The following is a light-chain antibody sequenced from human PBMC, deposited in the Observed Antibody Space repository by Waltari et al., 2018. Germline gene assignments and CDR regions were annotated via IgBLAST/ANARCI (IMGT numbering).Light chain of an antibody. J-gene: IGLJ2*01. V-gene: IGLV3-1*01. CDR2: QDT. CDR3: QAWDTSTYHVV. Sequence: SYELTQPPSVSVSPGQTASITCSGNKLGDKYACWYQQKPGQSPVLVRYQDTKRPSGSPERFSGSNSGNTATLTISGTQAMDEADYYCQAWDTSTYHVVFGGGTKLTVL. CDR1: KLGDKY.